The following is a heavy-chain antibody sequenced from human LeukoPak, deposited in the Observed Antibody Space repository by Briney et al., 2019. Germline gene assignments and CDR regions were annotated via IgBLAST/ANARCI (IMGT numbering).Heavy chain of an antibody. CDR3: AREMGGYPFDY. V-gene: IGHV3-23*01. J-gene: IGHJ4*02. Sequence: GGSLRLSCAASGFTFSNYAMSWVRQAPGKGLEWVSAVSGSGGSTYYADSVKGRFTISRDNAKNSLYLQMNSLRAEDTAVYYCAREMGGYPFDYWGQGTLVTVSS. D-gene: IGHD5-12*01. CDR2: VSGSGGST. CDR1: GFTFSNYA.